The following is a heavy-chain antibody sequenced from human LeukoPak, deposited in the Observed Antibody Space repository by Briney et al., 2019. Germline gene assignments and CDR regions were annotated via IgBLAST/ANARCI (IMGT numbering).Heavy chain of an antibody. CDR1: GGPISSGGYS. V-gene: IGHV4-30-2*01. Sequence: SETLSLTCAVSGGPISSGGYSWSWIRQPPGKGLEWIGYIYHSGSTYYNPSLKSRVTISVDRSKNQFSLKLSSVTAADTAVYYCARGYGGNSEDWFDPWGQGTLVTVSS. D-gene: IGHD4-23*01. CDR3: ARGYGGNSEDWFDP. J-gene: IGHJ5*02. CDR2: IYHSGST.